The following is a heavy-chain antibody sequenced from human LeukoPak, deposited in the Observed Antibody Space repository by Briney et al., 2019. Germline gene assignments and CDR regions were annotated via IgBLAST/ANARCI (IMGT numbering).Heavy chain of an antibody. CDR3: ARDPNYYGSGSYYNPPGWFDP. J-gene: IGHJ5*02. CDR1: GYTFTSYW. D-gene: IGHD3-10*01. Sequence: GESLKISCKGSGYTFTSYWIGWVRQMPAKGLEWMGIIHPGDSATRYSPSFQGQVTISADKSISTAYLQWSSLKASDTAMYYCARDPNYYGSGSYYNPPGWFDPWGQGTLVTVSS. CDR2: IHPGDSAT. V-gene: IGHV5-51*01.